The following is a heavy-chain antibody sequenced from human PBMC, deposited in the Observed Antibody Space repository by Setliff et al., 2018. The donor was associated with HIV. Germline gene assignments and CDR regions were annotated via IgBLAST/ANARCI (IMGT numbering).Heavy chain of an antibody. CDR1: GDTFRSRA. V-gene: IGHV1-69*13. CDR2: IIPMFGTA. D-gene: IGHD1-26*01. J-gene: IGHJ4*02. CDR3: AREGNSGHGGQIEFDY. Sequence: GASVKVSCKASGDTFRSRAFNWVRQAPGQGPEWMGGIIPMFGTANYAQKFQGRVTITADESTSTVYMELSSLRSDDTALYYWAREGNSGHGGQIEFDYWGQGTLVTVSS.